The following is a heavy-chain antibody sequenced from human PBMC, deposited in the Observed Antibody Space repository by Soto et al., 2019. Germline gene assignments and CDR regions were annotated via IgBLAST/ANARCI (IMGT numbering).Heavy chain of an antibody. CDR3: ATLNSFGSDY. D-gene: IGHD5-18*01. CDR1: GFSFSNYW. V-gene: IGHV3-74*03. CDR2: IYSDGSGT. J-gene: IGHJ4*02. Sequence: GGSLSLSCAASGFSFSNYWMHWVSQAPGKGLVWVSRIYSDGSGTMYADSVKGRFTISRDNAKSTLYLQMNSLRAEDTAVYYCATLNSFGSDYWGRGTLAPVSS.